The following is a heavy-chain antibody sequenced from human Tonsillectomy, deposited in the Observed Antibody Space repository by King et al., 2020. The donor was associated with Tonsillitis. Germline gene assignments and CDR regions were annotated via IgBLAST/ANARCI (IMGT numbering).Heavy chain of an antibody. CDR3: VRHIAYDFGSGSPAADY. CDR2: IYHTGNT. D-gene: IGHD3-10*01. Sequence: QLQESGPGLVKPSETLSLTCTVSGGSISSGSYYWGWIRQPPGKGPEWIVNIYHTGNTYYNPSLKSRVSMSVDTSKNQFSLRLSSVTAADTAVYYCVRHIAYDFGSGSPAADYWGQGTLVTVSS. J-gene: IGHJ4*02. CDR1: GGSISSGSYY. V-gene: IGHV4-39*01.